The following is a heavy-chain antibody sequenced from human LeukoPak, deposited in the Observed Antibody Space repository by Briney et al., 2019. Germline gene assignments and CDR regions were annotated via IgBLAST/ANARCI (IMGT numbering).Heavy chain of an antibody. CDR2: IYYSGST. D-gene: IGHD6-6*01. J-gene: IGHJ3*02. CDR3: ARRLVGPIDAFDI. Sequence: SETLSLTCTVSGGSISSYYWSWIRQPPGKGLEWIGYIYYSGSTNYNPSLKSRVTISVDTSKNQFSLKLSSVTAADTAVYYCARRLVGPIDAFDIWGQGTMVTVSS. V-gene: IGHV4-59*08. CDR1: GGSISSYY.